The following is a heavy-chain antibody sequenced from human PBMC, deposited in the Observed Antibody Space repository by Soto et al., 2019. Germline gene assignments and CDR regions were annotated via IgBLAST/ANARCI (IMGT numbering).Heavy chain of an antibody. J-gene: IGHJ4*02. CDR3: ARIAARPPSVDY. V-gene: IGHV4-34*01. Sequence: SETLSLTCAVYGGSFSGYYWSWIRQPPGKGLEWIGEINHSGSTNYNPSLKSRVTISVDTSKNQFSLKLSSVTAADTAVYYCARIAARPPSVDYWGQGTLVTVSS. D-gene: IGHD6-6*01. CDR2: INHSGST. CDR1: GGSFSGYY.